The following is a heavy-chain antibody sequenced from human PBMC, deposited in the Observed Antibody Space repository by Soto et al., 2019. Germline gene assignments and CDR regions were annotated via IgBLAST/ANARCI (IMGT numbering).Heavy chain of an antibody. V-gene: IGHV4-59*01. CDR3: ARDPGGPFDD. CDR2: IYYSGSS. J-gene: IGHJ4*02. D-gene: IGHD2-15*01. Sequence: QVQLQESGPGLVKPSETLSLTCTVSGVSFSTYYWSWIRQAPGKGLEWIGYIYYSGSSNYHPSLKSRVTMSVDTTKNQLSLKLSSVTAADTAVYYCARDPGGPFDDWGQGTLVTVSS. CDR1: GVSFSTYY.